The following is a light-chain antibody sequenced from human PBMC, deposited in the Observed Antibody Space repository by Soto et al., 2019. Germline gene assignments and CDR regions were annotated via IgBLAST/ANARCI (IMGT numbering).Light chain of an antibody. J-gene: IGLJ2*01. CDR2: SKN. V-gene: IGLV1-44*01. Sequence: QTVVTQPPSASGTPGQRVSISCSGSSSNIGSHTVNWYQQLPGTAPRLLIYSKNQRPSGVPDRFSGSESGTSASLAISGLQSGDEADYYCAAWDDSLNGVVFGGGTQLTVL. CDR3: AAWDDSLNGVV. CDR1: SSNIGSHT.